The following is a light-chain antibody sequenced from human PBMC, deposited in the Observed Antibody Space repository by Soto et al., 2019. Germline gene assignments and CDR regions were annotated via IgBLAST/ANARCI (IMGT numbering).Light chain of an antibody. CDR2: RAS. J-gene: IGKJ5*01. Sequence: RRARGTRSLSRGQRPTISCRGSQSVSNNYLAWYQQKPGQGPRLLVYRASTRTLGIPARFSGSESGTEFTLTISSLKHEDFAVYACQQYTYWPITFRQGTRVEIK. CDR3: QQYTYWPIT. CDR1: QSVSNN. V-gene: IGKV3-15*01.